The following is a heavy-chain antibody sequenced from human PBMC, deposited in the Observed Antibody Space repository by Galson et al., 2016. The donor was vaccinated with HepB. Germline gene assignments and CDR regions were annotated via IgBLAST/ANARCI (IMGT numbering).Heavy chain of an antibody. CDR2: VSDDGTNK. CDR3: ARPRGTSYYYYGMDV. CDR1: GFSPSSYG. Sequence: SLRLSCAASGFSPSSYGMHWVRQAPGKGLEWVAVVSDDGTNKYYADSVKGRFTISKDNSKNTLYLQINSLRGEDTAVYYCARPRGTSYYYYGMDVWGQGTTVSVSS. V-gene: IGHV3-30*03. J-gene: IGHJ6*02. D-gene: IGHD3-16*01.